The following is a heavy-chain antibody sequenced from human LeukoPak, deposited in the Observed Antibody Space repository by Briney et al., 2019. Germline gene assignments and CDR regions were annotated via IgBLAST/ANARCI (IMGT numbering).Heavy chain of an antibody. CDR2: IHYSGST. V-gene: IGHV4-59*01. CDR1: GGSISSYY. Sequence: SETLSLTCTVSGGSISSYYWSWIRQPPGKGLEWIAYIHYSGSTNYNPSLKSRVTISVDTSKNQFSLKLSSVTAADTAVYYCARGGGSYSPFDYWGQGTLVTVSS. D-gene: IGHD1-26*01. J-gene: IGHJ4*02. CDR3: ARGGGSYSPFDY.